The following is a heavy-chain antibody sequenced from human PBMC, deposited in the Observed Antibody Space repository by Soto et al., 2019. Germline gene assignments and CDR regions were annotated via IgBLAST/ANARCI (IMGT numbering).Heavy chain of an antibody. CDR2: IYYGVST. CDR1: GGSISSINHY. V-gene: IGHV4-39*01. D-gene: IGHD6-19*01. Sequence: PSETLSLTCTVSGGSISSINHYWGWIRQPPGKGLEWIGSIYYGVSTHYNPSLKSRVTISVDTSKNQFSLKLSSVTAADTAVYYCAIIAGSGWYEDAFDIWGQGTMVTVS. J-gene: IGHJ3*02. CDR3: AIIAGSGWYEDAFDI.